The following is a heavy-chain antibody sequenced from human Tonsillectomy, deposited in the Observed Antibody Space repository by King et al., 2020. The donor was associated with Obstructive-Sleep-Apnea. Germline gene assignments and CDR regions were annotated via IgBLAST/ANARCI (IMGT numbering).Heavy chain of an antibody. Sequence: VQLVESGGGLVKPGGAPRPSWAASGVTFSPYAMNWVRQCPGKGLEWVSSIRSSSSFVYYADSGEGRFTIPRDNATTSLYLQMNSLRAEDTAVYYCARPPNDDLWSGSLFYFHSWGQGTLVTVSS. D-gene: IGHD3-3*01. V-gene: IGHV3-21*01. CDR2: IRSSSSFV. J-gene: IGHJ4*02. CDR3: ARPPNDDLWSGSLFYFHS. CDR1: GVTFSPYA.